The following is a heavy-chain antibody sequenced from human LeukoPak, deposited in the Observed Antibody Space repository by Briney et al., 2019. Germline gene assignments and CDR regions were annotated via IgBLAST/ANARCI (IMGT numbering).Heavy chain of an antibody. J-gene: IGHJ4*02. V-gene: IGHV1-2*02. D-gene: IGHD3-10*01. Sequence: ASVTVSFKASGYTFTGYYMHWVRQAPGQGLEGMGWINPNRRGTKYALIFQRRVTMTRDTSISTAYMELSRLRSDDTAVYYCARDVVRGVRSFDYWGQGTLVTVSS. CDR3: ARDVVRGVRSFDY. CDR1: GYTFTGYY. CDR2: INPNRRGT.